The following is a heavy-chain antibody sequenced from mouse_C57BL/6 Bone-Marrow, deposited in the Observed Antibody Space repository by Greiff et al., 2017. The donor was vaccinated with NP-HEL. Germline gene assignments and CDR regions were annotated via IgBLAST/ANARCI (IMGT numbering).Heavy chain of an antibody. J-gene: IGHJ1*03. CDR2: INPYNGDT. CDR3: ARPYGNYGYWYFDV. CDR1: GYSFTGYF. Sequence: VQLQQSGPELVKPGDSVKISCKASGYSFTGYFMNWVMQSHGKSLEWIGRINPYNGDTFYNQKFKGKATLTVDKSSSTAHMELRSLTSEDSAVYYCARPYGNYGYWYFDVWGTGTTVTVSS. D-gene: IGHD2-10*02. V-gene: IGHV1-20*01.